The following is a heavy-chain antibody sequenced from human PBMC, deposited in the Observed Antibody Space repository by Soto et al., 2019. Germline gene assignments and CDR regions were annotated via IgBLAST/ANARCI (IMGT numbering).Heavy chain of an antibody. V-gene: IGHV3-30-3*01. J-gene: IGHJ2*01. CDR1: GFTFSSYA. CDR3: ASPYSSSSRRGDWYFDL. Sequence: HPGGSLRLSCAASGFTFSSYAMHWVRQAPGKGLEWVAVISYDGSNKYYADSVKGRFTISRDNSKNTLYLQMNSLRAEDTAVYYCASPYSSSSRRGDWYFDLWGRGTLVTVSS. D-gene: IGHD6-6*01. CDR2: ISYDGSNK.